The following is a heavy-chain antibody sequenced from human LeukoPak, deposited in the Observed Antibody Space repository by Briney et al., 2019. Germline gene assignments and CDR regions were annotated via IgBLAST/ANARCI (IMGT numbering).Heavy chain of an antibody. J-gene: IGHJ3*02. V-gene: IGHV3-15*01. CDR3: TTYNSRDAFDI. D-gene: IGHD2/OR15-2a*01. Sequence: SGGFLRLSCAGSGFTVSNTWMSWVRQAPGKGLEWVGRIKSKGDGGTTDHAAPVKGRFTISRDDSKNTLNLQMNGLKPEDTAVYYCTTYNSRDAFDIWGQGTMVTVSS. CDR2: IKSKGDGGTT. CDR1: GFTVSNTW.